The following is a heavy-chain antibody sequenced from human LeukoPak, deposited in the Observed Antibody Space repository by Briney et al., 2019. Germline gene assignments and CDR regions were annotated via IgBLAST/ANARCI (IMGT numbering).Heavy chain of an antibody. V-gene: IGHV3-23*01. CDR1: GFTFNDYA. Sequence: GGSPRLSCAASGFTFNDYAMTWVRQAPGKGLEWVSLISASGSNTYYAGSVKGRFFISRDNSKNTLNLQMSSLRAEDTALYYCAKGIYDYALDFWGQGALVTVSS. D-gene: IGHD4/OR15-4a*01. CDR2: ISASGSNT. CDR3: AKGIYDYALDF. J-gene: IGHJ4*02.